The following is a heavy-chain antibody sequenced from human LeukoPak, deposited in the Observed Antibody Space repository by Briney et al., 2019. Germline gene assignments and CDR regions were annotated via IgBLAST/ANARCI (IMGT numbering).Heavy chain of an antibody. Sequence: GGSLRLSCAASGFTFTDYAMSWVRQAPGKGLEWVSVIYSGGSTYYADSVKGRFTISRDNSKNTLYLQMNSLRAEDTAVYYCARDSEAGDPWGQGTLVTVSS. V-gene: IGHV3-53*01. CDR2: IYSGGST. D-gene: IGHD6-19*01. CDR1: GFTFTDYA. J-gene: IGHJ5*02. CDR3: ARDSEAGDP.